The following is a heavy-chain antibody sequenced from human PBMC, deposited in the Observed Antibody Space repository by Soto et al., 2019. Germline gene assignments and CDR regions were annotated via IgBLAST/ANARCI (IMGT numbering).Heavy chain of an antibody. CDR2: ISSSSSYI. Sequence: EVPLVESGGGLVKPGGSLRLSCAASGFTFSSYSMNWVRQAPGKGLEWVSSISSSSSYIYYADSVKGRFTISRDNAQNSLYLQMNSLRAEDTAVYYCARDLGYYDSSGRRSAFDIWGQGTMVTVSS. J-gene: IGHJ3*02. V-gene: IGHV3-21*01. D-gene: IGHD3-22*01. CDR1: GFTFSSYS. CDR3: ARDLGYYDSSGRRSAFDI.